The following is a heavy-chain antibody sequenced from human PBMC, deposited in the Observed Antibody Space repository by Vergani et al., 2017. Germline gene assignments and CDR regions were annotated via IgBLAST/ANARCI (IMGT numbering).Heavy chain of an antibody. CDR1: GGSISSHY. J-gene: IGHJ4*02. D-gene: IGHD4-17*01. V-gene: IGHV4-59*11. Sequence: QVQLQESGPGLVKPSETLSLTCTVSGGSISSHYWSWIRQPPGKGLEWIGYIYYSGSTNYNPSLKSRVTISVDTSKNQFSLKLSSVTAADTAVYDCAATTPWGLRIDYWGQGTLVTVSS. CDR3: AATTPWGLRIDY. CDR2: IYYSGST.